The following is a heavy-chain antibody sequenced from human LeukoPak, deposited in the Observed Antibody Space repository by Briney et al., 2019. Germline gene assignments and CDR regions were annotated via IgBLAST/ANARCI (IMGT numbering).Heavy chain of an antibody. CDR1: GGSISSYY. Sequence: SETLSLTCTVSGGSISSYYWSWIRQPPGKGLEWIGYIYYSGSTDYNPSLKSRVTISVDTSKNQFSLKLSSVTAADTAVYYCARGYYYYYMDVWGKGTTVTISS. CDR2: IYYSGST. J-gene: IGHJ6*03. CDR3: ARGYYYYYMDV. V-gene: IGHV4-59*01.